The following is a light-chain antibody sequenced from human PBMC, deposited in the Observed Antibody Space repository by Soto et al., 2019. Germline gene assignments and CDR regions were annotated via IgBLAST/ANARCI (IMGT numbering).Light chain of an antibody. CDR2: GAS. Sequence: IVLTQSPGTLSLSPGERYTLSCRAIQSVSSSYLAWYQQKPGQAPRLLIYGASSRATGITDRFSGSGSGTDFTLTISRLEPEDFAVYYCQRYGRSPLTFGPGTKVEIK. V-gene: IGKV3-20*01. CDR1: QSVSSSY. CDR3: QRYGRSPLT. J-gene: IGKJ3*01.